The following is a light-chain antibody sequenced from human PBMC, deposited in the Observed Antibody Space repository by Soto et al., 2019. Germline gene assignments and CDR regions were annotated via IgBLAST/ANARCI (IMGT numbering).Light chain of an antibody. CDR1: SSDVGGYNY. Sequence: QSVLTQPASVSGSPGQSITISCTGTSSDVGGYNYVSWYQQHPGKAPKLMIYDVSNRPSGVSNSFSGSKSGNTASLTISGLQAEDEADYYCSSYTSSSTLEVFGTGTKVPVL. CDR2: DVS. V-gene: IGLV2-14*01. J-gene: IGLJ1*01. CDR3: SSYTSSSTLEV.